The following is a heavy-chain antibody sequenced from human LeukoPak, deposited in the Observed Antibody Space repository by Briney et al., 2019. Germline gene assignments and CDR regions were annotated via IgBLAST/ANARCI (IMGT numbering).Heavy chain of an antibody. CDR3: ARVYDSSGFSVY. Sequence: GASVKVSCTASGYTFTVYYMHWVRQAPGQGLEWMGWINPNSGGTNYAQKFQGRVTMTRDTSISTAYMELSRLRSDDTAVYYCARVYDSSGFSVYWGQGTLVTVSS. V-gene: IGHV1-2*02. CDR1: GYTFTVYY. J-gene: IGHJ4*02. CDR2: INPNSGGT. D-gene: IGHD3-22*01.